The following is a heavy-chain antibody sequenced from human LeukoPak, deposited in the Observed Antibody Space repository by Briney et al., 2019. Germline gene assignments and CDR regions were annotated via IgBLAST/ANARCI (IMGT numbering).Heavy chain of an antibody. CDR1: GFTFDDYA. Sequence: PGGSLRLSCAASGFTFDDYAMHWVRQAPGKGLGWVSGISWNSGSIGYADSVKGRFTISRDNAKNSLYLQMNSLRAEDTALYYCAKDTHYYYYRMDVWGQGTTVTVSS. V-gene: IGHV3-9*01. J-gene: IGHJ6*02. CDR3: AKDTHYYYYRMDV. CDR2: ISWNSGSI.